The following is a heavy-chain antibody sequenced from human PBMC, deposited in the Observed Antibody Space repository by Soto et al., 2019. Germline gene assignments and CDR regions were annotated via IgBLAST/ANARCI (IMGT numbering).Heavy chain of an antibody. CDR1: GGSISSSSYY. D-gene: IGHD2-2*01. Sequence: QLQLQESGPGLVKPSETLSLTCTVSGGSISSSSYYWGWIRQPPGKGREWIGSIYYSGSTYYNPSLKSRVTISVDTSKNKFSLKLSSVTAADTAVYYCARQGRGIVVVPATKTSDAFDIWGQGTMVTVSS. V-gene: IGHV4-39*01. CDR2: IYYSGST. J-gene: IGHJ3*02. CDR3: ARQGRGIVVVPATKTSDAFDI.